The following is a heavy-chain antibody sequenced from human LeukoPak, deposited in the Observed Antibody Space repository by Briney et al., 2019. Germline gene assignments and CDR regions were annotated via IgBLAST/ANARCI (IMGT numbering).Heavy chain of an antibody. V-gene: IGHV4-59*01. CDR3: ARASVGGYYFIDY. CDR1: GGSISSYY. D-gene: IGHD1-26*01. J-gene: IGHJ4*02. Sequence: SETLSLTCTVSGGSISSYYWSWIRQPPGKGLEWIGYIYYSGSINYNPSLKSRVTISVDTSKNQFSLKLSSVTAADTAVYYCARASVGGYYFIDYWGQGTLVTVSS. CDR2: IYYSGSI.